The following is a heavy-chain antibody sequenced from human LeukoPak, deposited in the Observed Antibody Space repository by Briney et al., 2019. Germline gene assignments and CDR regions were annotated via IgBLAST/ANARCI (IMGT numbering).Heavy chain of an antibody. CDR3: ARRTLMYSGSYYASRDGGISSPLGYFQH. V-gene: IGHV4-34*01. CDR1: GGSFSGYY. Sequence: PSETLSLTCAVYGGSFSGYYWSWIRQPPGKGLEWIGEINHSGSTNYNPSLKSRVTISVDTSKNQFSLKLSSVTAADTAVYYCARRTLMYSGSYYASRDGGISSPLGYFQHWGQGTLVTVSS. D-gene: IGHD1-26*01. J-gene: IGHJ1*01. CDR2: INHSGST.